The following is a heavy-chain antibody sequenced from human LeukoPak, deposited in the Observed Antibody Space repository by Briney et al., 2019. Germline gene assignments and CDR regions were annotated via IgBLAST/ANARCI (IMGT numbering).Heavy chain of an antibody. CDR1: GFTLSSYA. CDR2: ISASGGTT. Sequence: TGGSLRLSCAASGFTLSSYAMSWVRQAPGKGLEWVSGISASGGTTYYADSVKGRFTISRDNSKNTLYLRMSSLRTADTAVYYCARDVGDEGNYWGQGTLVTVSS. D-gene: IGHD3-16*01. V-gene: IGHV3-23*01. CDR3: ARDVGDEGNY. J-gene: IGHJ4*02.